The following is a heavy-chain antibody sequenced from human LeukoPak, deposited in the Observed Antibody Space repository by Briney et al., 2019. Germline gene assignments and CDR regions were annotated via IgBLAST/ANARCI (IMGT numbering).Heavy chain of an antibody. D-gene: IGHD6-19*01. V-gene: IGHV3-23*01. CDR3: AKGKVGGAVAGPLDS. CDR1: GFTLNNYA. J-gene: IGHJ4*02. CDR2: VSGSGAST. Sequence: GGSLRLSCLASGFTLNNYAMTSVRQAPGKGLEWVSGVSGSGASTYYAESVKGRFSISRDNSENMMYLQLSSLRAEDSAVYYSAKGKVGGAVAGPLDSWGQGTLVTVSS.